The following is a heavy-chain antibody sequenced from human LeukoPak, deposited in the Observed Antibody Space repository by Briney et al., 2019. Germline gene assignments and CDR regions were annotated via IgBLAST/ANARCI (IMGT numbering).Heavy chain of an antibody. D-gene: IGHD3-10*01. CDR3: ARVSPFTYYYGSGSSPSFDY. Sequence: GGSLRLSCAASGFTFSSYSMNWVRQAPGKGLEWVSSISSSSSYIYYAGSVKGRFTISRDNAKNSLYLQMNSLRAEDTAVYYCARVSPFTYYYGSGSSPSFDYWGQGTLVTVSS. CDR2: ISSSSSYI. CDR1: GFTFSSYS. V-gene: IGHV3-21*01. J-gene: IGHJ4*02.